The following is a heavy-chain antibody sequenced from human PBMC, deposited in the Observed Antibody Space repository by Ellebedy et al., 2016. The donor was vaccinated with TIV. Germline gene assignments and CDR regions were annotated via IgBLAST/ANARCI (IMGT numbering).Heavy chain of an antibody. CDR2: IYSGGST. CDR3: ARLVPENNSGYWDYYFDY. CDR1: GFTFSSYS. V-gene: IGHV3-53*01. Sequence: GESLKISCAASGFTFSSYSMNWVRQAPGKGLEWVSVIYSGGSTYYADSVKGRFTISRDSSKNTLYLQMNSLRAEDTAVYYCARLVPENNSGYWDYYFDYWGQGTLVTVSS. D-gene: IGHD3-22*01. J-gene: IGHJ4*02.